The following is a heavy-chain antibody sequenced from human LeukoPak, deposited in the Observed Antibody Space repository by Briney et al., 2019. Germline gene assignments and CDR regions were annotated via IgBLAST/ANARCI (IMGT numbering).Heavy chain of an antibody. D-gene: IGHD2-15*01. CDR3: ARDLKSASGSQFDY. J-gene: IGHJ4*02. CDR1: GYTSTGDY. CDR2: INPNSGGT. Sequence: VASVKVSCKASGYTSTGDYIHWVRQAPGQGLEWMGWINPNSGGTNYAQKFKGRVTMTRDTSMSPAYMALSRLRLDDRAVYYCARDLKSASGSQFDYWGQGTLVTVSS. V-gene: IGHV1-2*02.